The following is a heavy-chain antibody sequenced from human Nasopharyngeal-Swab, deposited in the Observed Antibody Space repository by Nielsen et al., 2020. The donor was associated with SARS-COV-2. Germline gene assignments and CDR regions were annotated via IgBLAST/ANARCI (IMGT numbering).Heavy chain of an antibody. D-gene: IGHD3-10*02. V-gene: IGHV4-39*01. CDR1: GGSISSSSYY. Sequence: ESLKISCTVSGGSISSSSYYWGWIRQPPGKGLEWIGSIYYSGSTYYNPSLKSRVTISVDTSKNQFSLKLSSVTAADTAVYYCARHFSFSDVPYVRHWFDPWGQGTLVTVSS. CDR2: IYYSGST. CDR3: ARHFSFSDVPYVRHWFDP. J-gene: IGHJ5*02.